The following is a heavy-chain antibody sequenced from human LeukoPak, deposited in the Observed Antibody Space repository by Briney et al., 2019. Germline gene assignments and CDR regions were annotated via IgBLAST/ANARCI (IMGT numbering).Heavy chain of an antibody. Sequence: GESLKISCKGFGYSFTSYWIGWVCQMPGKGLEWMGIIYPGDSDTKYSPSFQGQVTISADKSISTAYLQWSSLKASDTAVYYCARHGPGNYVGYWGQGTLVTVPS. J-gene: IGHJ4*02. CDR2: IYPGDSDT. D-gene: IGHD6-13*01. CDR3: ARHGPGNYVGY. V-gene: IGHV5-51*01. CDR1: GYSFTSYW.